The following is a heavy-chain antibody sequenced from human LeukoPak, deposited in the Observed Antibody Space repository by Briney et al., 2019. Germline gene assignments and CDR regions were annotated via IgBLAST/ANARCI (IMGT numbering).Heavy chain of an antibody. J-gene: IGHJ4*02. V-gene: IGHV3-74*01. CDR3: ARGHHYFDSSAFYY. CDR2: INSDGSTT. CDR1: GFTFISYW. D-gene: IGHD3-22*01. Sequence: GGSLRLSCAASGFTFISYWMHWVRQAPGKGLVWVSRINSDGSTTSYAASVKGRFTISRDTAKNTLYLQMNSLRAEDTAVYYCARGHHYFDSSAFYYGGQGTLVTVSS.